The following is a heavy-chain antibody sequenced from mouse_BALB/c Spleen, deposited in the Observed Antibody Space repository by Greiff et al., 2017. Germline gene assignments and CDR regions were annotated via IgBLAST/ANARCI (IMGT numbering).Heavy chain of an antibody. Sequence: EVQLQQSGPELVKPGASVKMSCKASGYTFTSYVMHWVKQKPGQGLEWIGYINPYNDGTKYNEKFKGKATLTSDKSSSTAYMELSSLTSEDSAVYYCARGGIYYDYGGFAYWGQGTLVTVSA. J-gene: IGHJ3*01. D-gene: IGHD2-4*01. CDR3: ARGGIYYDYGGFAY. CDR1: GYTFTSYV. V-gene: IGHV1-14*01. CDR2: INPYNDGT.